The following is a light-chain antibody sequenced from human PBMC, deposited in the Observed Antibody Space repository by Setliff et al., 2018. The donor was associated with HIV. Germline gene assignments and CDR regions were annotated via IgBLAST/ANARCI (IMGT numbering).Light chain of an antibody. CDR2: EVS. Sequence: QSVLTQPASVSGSPGQSITISCTGTSSDVGAYNYVSWYQQHPGKAPKLLIYEVSNRPSGVSNRFSGSKSGNTASLTISGLQAEDEADYYCCSYSYSSPYVFGTGTKVTVL. CDR3: CSYSYSSPYV. J-gene: IGLJ1*01. V-gene: IGLV2-14*01. CDR1: SSDVGAYNY.